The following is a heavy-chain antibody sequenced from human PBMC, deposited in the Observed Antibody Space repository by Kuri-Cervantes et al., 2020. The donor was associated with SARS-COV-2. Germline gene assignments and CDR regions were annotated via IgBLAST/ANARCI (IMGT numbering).Heavy chain of an antibody. CDR1: GGTFSSYA. CDR2: ISAYNGNT. J-gene: IGHJ6*02. D-gene: IGHD3-3*01. CDR3: ARARNGVVRYYYYGMDV. V-gene: IGHV1-18*01. Sequence: ASVKVSCKASGGTFSSYAISWVRQAPGQGLEWMGWISAYNGNTNYAQKLQGRVTMTTDTSTSTAYMELSSLRSEDTAVYYCARARNGVVRYYYYGMDVWGQGTTVTVSS.